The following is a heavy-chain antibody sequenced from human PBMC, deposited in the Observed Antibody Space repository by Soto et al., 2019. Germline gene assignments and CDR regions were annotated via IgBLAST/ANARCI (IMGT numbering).Heavy chain of an antibody. D-gene: IGHD2-2*01. J-gene: IGHJ4*02. CDR1: GGSISSCGYY. Sequence: PSETLSLTCTVSGGSISSCGYYWSWIRQHPGKGLEWIGYIYYSGSTYYNPSLKSRVTISVDTSKNQFSLKLSSVTAADTAVYYCARDSSTVDYFDYWGQGTLVTVSS. CDR3: ARDSSTVDYFDY. CDR2: IYYSGST. V-gene: IGHV4-31*03.